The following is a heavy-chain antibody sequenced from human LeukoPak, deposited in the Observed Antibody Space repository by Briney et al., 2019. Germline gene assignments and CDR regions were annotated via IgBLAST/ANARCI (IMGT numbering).Heavy chain of an antibody. J-gene: IGHJ4*02. CDR2: MYYSGGT. Sequence: SETLSLTCTVSGGSISSSNYYWGWIRQPPGKGLEWIGSMYYSGGTYYNPSLGSRVTISVDTSKTQFSLRLTSVTAADTAVYYCARAERDYFGSGPFDLWGQGTLVTVSS. D-gene: IGHD3-10*01. CDR1: GGSISSSNYY. V-gene: IGHV4-39*07. CDR3: ARAERDYFGSGPFDL.